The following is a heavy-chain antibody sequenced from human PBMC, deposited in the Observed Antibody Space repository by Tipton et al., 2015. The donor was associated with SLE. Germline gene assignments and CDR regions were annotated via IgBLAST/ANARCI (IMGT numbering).Heavy chain of an antibody. V-gene: IGHV3-23*01. CDR2: ISGSGTTT. CDR1: GFTFSNYA. J-gene: IGHJ3*02. CDR3: AKDAKLMDWNYPYDGAFDI. D-gene: IGHD1-7*01. Sequence: GSLRLSCAASGFTFSNYAMTWVRQAPGKGLEWVSGISGSGTTTDYADSVKGRFTISRDNSKNTLYLQMNSLSAEDTAVYYCAKDAKLMDWNYPYDGAFDIWGQGTMATVSS.